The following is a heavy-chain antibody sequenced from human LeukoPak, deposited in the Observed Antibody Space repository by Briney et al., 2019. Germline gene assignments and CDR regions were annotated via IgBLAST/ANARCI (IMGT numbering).Heavy chain of an antibody. CDR2: TYYRSKWYN. J-gene: IGHJ5*02. V-gene: IGHV6-1*01. CDR3: GRSGGEQWLGNWFDP. D-gene: IGHD6-19*01. Sequence: SQTLSLTCALSGDSVSGNSVAWDWVRQSPSRGLEWLGRTYYRSKWYNDYAVTVKGRITINPDTSKNQFSLQLNSATPEDTAVYYCGRSGGEQWLGNWFDPWGQGTLVTVSS. CDR1: GDSVSGNSVA.